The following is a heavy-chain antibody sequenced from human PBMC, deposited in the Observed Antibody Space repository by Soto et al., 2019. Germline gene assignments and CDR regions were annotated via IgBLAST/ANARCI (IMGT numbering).Heavy chain of an antibody. CDR2: IYYSGST. V-gene: IGHV4-39*01. J-gene: IGHJ4*02. D-gene: IGHD2-8*02. CDR1: GGSLSSSSYY. Sequence: SETLSLTCTVSGGSLSSSSYYWGWIRQPPGKGLEWIGNIYYSGSTYYNPSLKSRVTISVDTSKNQFSLKLSSVTAADTAVYYCMLGTGWKDFDYWGQGTLVTVSS. CDR3: MLGTGWKDFDY.